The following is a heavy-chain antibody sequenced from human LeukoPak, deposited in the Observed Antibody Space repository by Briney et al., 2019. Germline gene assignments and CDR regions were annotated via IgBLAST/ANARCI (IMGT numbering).Heavy chain of an antibody. D-gene: IGHD3-22*01. J-gene: IGHJ4*02. CDR3: ARASHDSSGYYY. CDR1: GGSISSYY. V-gene: IGHV4-59*01. Sequence: PSETLSLTCTVSGGSISSYYWSWIRQPPGKGLEWIGYIYYSGSTNYNPSLKSRVTISVDTSKNQFSLKLSSVTAADTAVYYCARASHDSSGYYYWGQGTLVTVSS. CDR2: IYYSGST.